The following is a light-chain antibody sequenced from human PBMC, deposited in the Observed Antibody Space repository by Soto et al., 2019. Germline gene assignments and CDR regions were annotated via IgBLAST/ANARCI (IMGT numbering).Light chain of an antibody. CDR1: SSDVGSYNL. CDR2: EDA. Sequence: QSALTQPASVSVSPGQSITISCTGTSSDVGSYNLVSWYQYHPGKAPKLIIYEDAKRPSGVSNRFSGSKSGYTASLTISGLQAEDEADFYCCSYAGGRTYVFGTGTKLTVL. J-gene: IGLJ1*01. CDR3: CSYAGGRTYV. V-gene: IGLV2-23*01.